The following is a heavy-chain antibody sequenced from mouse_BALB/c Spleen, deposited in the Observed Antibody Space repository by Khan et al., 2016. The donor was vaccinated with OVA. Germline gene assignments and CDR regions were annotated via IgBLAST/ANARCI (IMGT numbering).Heavy chain of an antibody. CDR3: ARDFPIIVAMDY. Sequence: EVELVESGGGLVQPGGSLKLSCAASGFTFSTYGMSWVRQTPDKRLELVTTINSNGGSTYYPDSVKGRFTISRDNAKNTLYLQMSSLRSEDTAMYYCARDFPIIVAMDYWGQGISVTVSS. D-gene: IGHD1-1*01. CDR2: INSNGGST. V-gene: IGHV5-6-3*01. CDR1: GFTFSTYG. J-gene: IGHJ4*01.